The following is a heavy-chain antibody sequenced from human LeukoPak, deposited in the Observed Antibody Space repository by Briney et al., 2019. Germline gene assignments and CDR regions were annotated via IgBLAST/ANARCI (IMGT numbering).Heavy chain of an antibody. CDR1: GGSFSGYY. Sequence: SETLSLTCAVYGGSFSGYYWSWIRQPPGKGLEWIGEINHSGSTNYNPSLKSRVTISVDTSKNQFSLKLSSVTAADTAVYYCARSAMVIGLDYWGQGTLVTVSS. CDR2: INHSGST. CDR3: ARSAMVIGLDY. V-gene: IGHV4-34*01. D-gene: IGHD5-18*01. J-gene: IGHJ4*02.